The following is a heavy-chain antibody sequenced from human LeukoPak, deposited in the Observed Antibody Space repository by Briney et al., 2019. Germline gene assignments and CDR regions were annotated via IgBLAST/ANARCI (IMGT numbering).Heavy chain of an antibody. Sequence: GGSLRLSCAASGFTFSSYSMNWVRQAPGKGLEWVSSIISSSSYIYYADSVKGRFTISRDNAKNSLYLQMNSLRAEDTAVYYCARVLTTMVRGAIDYWGQGTLVTVSS. CDR1: GFTFSSYS. D-gene: IGHD3-10*01. CDR3: ARVLTTMVRGAIDY. J-gene: IGHJ4*02. V-gene: IGHV3-21*01. CDR2: IISSSSYI.